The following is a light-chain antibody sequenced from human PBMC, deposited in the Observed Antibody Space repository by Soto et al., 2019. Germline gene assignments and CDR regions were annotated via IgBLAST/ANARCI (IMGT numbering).Light chain of an antibody. CDR1: QSVSSY. J-gene: IGKJ4*01. Sequence: EIVLTQSPATLSLSPGERATLSCRASQSVSSYLAWYQQKPGQAPRLLIYDASNSATGIPARFSGSGSGTDFTLTISSLEPEDFAVYYCQQRSNWPPTVGGGTKVEIK. CDR2: DAS. CDR3: QQRSNWPPT. V-gene: IGKV3-11*01.